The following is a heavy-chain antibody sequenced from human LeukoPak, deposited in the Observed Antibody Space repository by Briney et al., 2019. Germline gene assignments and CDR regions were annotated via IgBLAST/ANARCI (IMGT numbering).Heavy chain of an antibody. J-gene: IGHJ6*03. V-gene: IGHV3-23*01. D-gene: IGHD2-2*02. CDR2: ISDSGIST. Sequence: GGSLRLSCAASGFTFRSFAMSWVRQAPGKGLEWVSAISDSGISTYFADSVKGRFTISRDNSKNTLYLQMNSLRAEDTAVYYCAKEGRYCSSTSCYKGYYYMDVWGRGTTVTISS. CDR3: AKEGRYCSSTSCYKGYYYMDV. CDR1: GFTFRSFA.